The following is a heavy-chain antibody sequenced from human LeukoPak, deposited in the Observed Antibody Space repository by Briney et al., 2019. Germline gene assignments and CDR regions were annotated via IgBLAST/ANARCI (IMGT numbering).Heavy chain of an antibody. V-gene: IGHV4-31*03. CDR2: IYYSGST. CDR3: ARVRVSPMDPYYYYGMDV. CDR1: GGSISSGGYY. J-gene: IGHJ6*02. D-gene: IGHD3-10*01. Sequence: SETLSLTCTVSGGSISSGGYYWSWIRQHPGKGLEWIGYIYYSGSTYYNPSLKSRVTISVDTSKNQFSLKLSSVTAADTAVYYCARVRVSPMDPYYYYGMDVWGQGTTVTVSS.